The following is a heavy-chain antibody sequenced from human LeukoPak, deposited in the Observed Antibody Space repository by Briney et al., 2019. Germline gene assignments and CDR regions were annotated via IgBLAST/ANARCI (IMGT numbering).Heavy chain of an antibody. D-gene: IGHD3-10*02. Sequence: GGSLRLSCVASGFTFEDYGMSWVRQVPGKGLEWVSNINWSGERIGYADSVKGRFTISRDNGKNSLYLQMNSLRVEDTALYYCAREGGKYSSNYVYYMDVWGKGTMVTVSS. CDR3: AREGGKYSSNYVYYMDV. CDR2: INWSGERI. CDR1: GFTFEDYG. J-gene: IGHJ6*03. V-gene: IGHV3-20*04.